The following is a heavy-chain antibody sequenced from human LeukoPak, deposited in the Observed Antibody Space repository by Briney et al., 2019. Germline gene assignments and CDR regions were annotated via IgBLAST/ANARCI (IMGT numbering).Heavy chain of an antibody. D-gene: IGHD2-15*01. CDR1: GFTFSTFA. J-gene: IGHJ4*02. Sequence: GGSLRLSCAASGFTFSTFAMTWVRQAPGKGLEWVSLISGSGGITYYADSVDGRFTISRDNSKNTLYLQMHSLRAEDTAVYYCAAGPGEVAVPFDYWGQGTLVTVSS. CDR3: AAGPGEVAVPFDY. V-gene: IGHV3-23*01. CDR2: ISGSGGIT.